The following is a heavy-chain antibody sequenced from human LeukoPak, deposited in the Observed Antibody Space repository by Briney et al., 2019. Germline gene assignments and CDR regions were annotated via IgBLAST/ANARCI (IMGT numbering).Heavy chain of an antibody. CDR2: IYSSGST. Sequence: SETLSLTCTVSGGSISSYYWSWIRQPAGKGLEWIGRIYSSGSTNYNPSLKSRVTMSVDTSKNQFSLKLSSVTDADTAVYYCARVSVSGTYDYWGQGTLATVSS. CDR1: GGSISSYY. D-gene: IGHD1-26*01. V-gene: IGHV4-4*07. J-gene: IGHJ4*02. CDR3: ARVSVSGTYDY.